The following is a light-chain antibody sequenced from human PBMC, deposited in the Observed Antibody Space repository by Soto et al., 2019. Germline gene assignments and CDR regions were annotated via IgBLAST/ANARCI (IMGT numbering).Light chain of an antibody. CDR1: QFIDRW. CDR3: LQYSGSSYT. Sequence: DIQMTQSPSTLSASVGDRVTITCRASQFIDRWLAWYQQKPGKAPQYLIFDASSLYGGVPLRFNGSGSGTEFTLTITSLQPDDSATYYCLQYSGSSYTFGQGTNVEIK. J-gene: IGKJ2*01. CDR2: DAS. V-gene: IGKV1-5*01.